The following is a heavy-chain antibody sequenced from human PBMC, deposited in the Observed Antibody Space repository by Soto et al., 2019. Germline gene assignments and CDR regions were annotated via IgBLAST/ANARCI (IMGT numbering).Heavy chain of an antibody. CDR1: GYTFTSYA. CDR3: ASQYDFWSGYSSAYYYYGMDV. CDR2: INAGNGNT. V-gene: IGHV1-3*01. J-gene: IGHJ6*02. D-gene: IGHD3-3*01. Sequence: GASVKVSCKASGYTFTSYAMHWVRQAPGQRLEWMGWINAGNGNTKYSQKFQGRVTITRDTSASTAYMELSSLRSEDTAVYYCASQYDFWSGYSSAYYYYGMDVWGQGTTVTVSS.